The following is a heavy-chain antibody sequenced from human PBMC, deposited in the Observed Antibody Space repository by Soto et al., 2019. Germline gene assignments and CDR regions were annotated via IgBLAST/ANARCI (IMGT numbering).Heavy chain of an antibody. D-gene: IGHD2-15*01. V-gene: IGHV3-74*01. J-gene: IGHJ4*02. CDR2: INDDGSRT. CDR1: GLTFSNYW. CDR3: AMRFCSGSGCYPYFNF. Sequence: GGSLRLSCAASGLTFSNYWMHWVRQAPGKGLEWISRINDDGSRTDYADSVEGRLTISRGNTKNTLYLQMNSLRAEDTAVYYCAMRFCSGSGCYPYFNFWGQGTQVTVSS.